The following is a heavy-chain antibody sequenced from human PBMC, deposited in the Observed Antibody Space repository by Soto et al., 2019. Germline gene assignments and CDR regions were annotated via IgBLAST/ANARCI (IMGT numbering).Heavy chain of an antibody. D-gene: IGHD6-13*01. J-gene: IGHJ4*02. CDR1: GFTFSNAW. Sequence: EVQLVESGGGLVKPGGSLRLSCAASGFTFSNAWMNWVRQAPGKGLEWVGRIKSKTDGGTTDYAAPVKGRFTISRDDSKNTLYLQMNSLKTEDTAVYYCTTDHMGQYSSSWYNLGYWGQGTLVTVSS. V-gene: IGHV3-15*07. CDR3: TTDHMGQYSSSWYNLGY. CDR2: IKSKTDGGTT.